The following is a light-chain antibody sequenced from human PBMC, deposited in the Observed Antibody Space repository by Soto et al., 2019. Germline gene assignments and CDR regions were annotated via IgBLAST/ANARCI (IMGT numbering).Light chain of an antibody. J-gene: IGKJ5*01. CDR3: QQANSFPIT. CDR1: QTISTW. Sequence: DIQVTQSPPTLSASVGDRVTITCRASQTISTWMAWYQQKPGKAPKLLVYDASTLQSGVASRFSGSGSGTEFTLTISSLQPEDFATYYCQQANSFPITFGQGTRLEIK. V-gene: IGKV1-5*01. CDR2: DAS.